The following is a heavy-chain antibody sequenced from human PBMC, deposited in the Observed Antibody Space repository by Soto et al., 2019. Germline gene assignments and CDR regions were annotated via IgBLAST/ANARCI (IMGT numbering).Heavy chain of an antibody. J-gene: IGHJ5*02. D-gene: IGHD6-13*01. CDR2: IYYSGST. Sequence: SETLSLTCTVSGGSISSGGYYWSWIRQHPGKGLEWIGYIYYSGSTYYNPSLKSRVTISVDTSKNQFSLKLSSVTAADTAVYYCARWYSSSLFDPWGQGTLVTVSS. CDR1: GGSISSGGYY. CDR3: ARWYSSSLFDP. V-gene: IGHV4-31*03.